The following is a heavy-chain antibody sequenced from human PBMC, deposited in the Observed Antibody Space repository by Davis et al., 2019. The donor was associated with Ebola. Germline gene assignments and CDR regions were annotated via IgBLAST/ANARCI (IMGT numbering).Heavy chain of an antibody. CDR3: ARVPRLTSYCSSTSCSYYYYGMDV. CDR1: GFTFSSYS. Sequence: PGGSLRLSCAASGFTFSSYSMNWVRQAPGKGLEWVSSISSSSSYIYYADSVKGRFTISRDNAKNSLYLQMNSLRAEDTALYYCARVPRLTSYCSSTSCSYYYYGMDVWGQGTTVTVSS. V-gene: IGHV3-21*04. D-gene: IGHD2-2*01. J-gene: IGHJ6*02. CDR2: ISSSSSYI.